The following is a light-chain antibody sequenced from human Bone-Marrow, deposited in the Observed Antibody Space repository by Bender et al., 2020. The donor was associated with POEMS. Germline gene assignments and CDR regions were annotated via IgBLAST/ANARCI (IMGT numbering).Light chain of an antibody. J-gene: IGLJ3*02. Sequence: QSALTQPPSASGSPGQSVTISCTGTNSDVGGYNYVSWYQHHPGKVPRLIIYGVNKRPSGVPDRFSGSKSGNTASLTVSGLQAEDEADYYCTSYAGSKTLVFGGGTKLTVL. CDR1: NSDVGGYNY. CDR2: GVN. CDR3: TSYAGSKTLV. V-gene: IGLV2-8*01.